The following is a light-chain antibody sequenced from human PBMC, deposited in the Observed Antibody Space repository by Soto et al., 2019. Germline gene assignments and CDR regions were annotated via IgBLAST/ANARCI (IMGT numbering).Light chain of an antibody. J-gene: IGKJ4*01. CDR1: QSIRSS. CDR3: QQHSDWPLT. V-gene: IGKV3-11*01. Sequence: EIVLIQSPVTLSSSPGERPTLSCRASQSIRSSLAWYQQNPGQAPRLLIFDASTRATGIPVRFSGSGSGTDFTLTISSLEPDDFTVYYCQQHSDWPLTFGGGTKVDIK. CDR2: DAS.